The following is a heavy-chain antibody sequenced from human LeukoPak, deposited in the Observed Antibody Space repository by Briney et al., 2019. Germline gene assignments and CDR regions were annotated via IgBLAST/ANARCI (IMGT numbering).Heavy chain of an antibody. Sequence: SVTVSCKASGGTFSSYAISWVRQAPGQELEWMGGLIPIFGTANYAQKFQGRVTITADKSTSTAYMELSSLRSEDTAVYYCARELAVAGRNYYYYGMDVWGKGTTVTVSS. V-gene: IGHV1-69*06. CDR3: ARELAVAGRNYYYYGMDV. D-gene: IGHD6-19*01. CDR1: GGTFSSYA. J-gene: IGHJ6*04. CDR2: LIPIFGTA.